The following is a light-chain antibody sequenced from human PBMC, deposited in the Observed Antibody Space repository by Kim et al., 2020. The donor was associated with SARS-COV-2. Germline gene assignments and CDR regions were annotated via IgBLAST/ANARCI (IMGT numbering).Light chain of an antibody. Sequence: ESVISTGPAINEFKKILHWSQQKPGEAPKLLIHVSSDLETGVPSRFSGSGSVTDFALTVTSLQPEDNGTYYCLQDDNPPYTFGRGTMVEL. CDR1: NEFKKI. V-gene: IGKV1-33*01. J-gene: IGKJ2*01. CDR3: LQDDNPPYT. CDR2: VSS.